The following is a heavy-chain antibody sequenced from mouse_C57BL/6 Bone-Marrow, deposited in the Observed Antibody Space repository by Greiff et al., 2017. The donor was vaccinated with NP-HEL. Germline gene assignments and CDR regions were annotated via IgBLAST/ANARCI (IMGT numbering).Heavy chain of an antibody. CDR3: ARGPLSTTVVDY. V-gene: IGHV5-4*01. J-gene: IGHJ2*01. D-gene: IGHD1-1*01. Sequence: EVQLQESGGGLVKPGGSLKLSCAASGFTFSSYAMSWVRQTPEKRLEWVATISDGGSYTYYPDNVKGRFTISRDNATNNLYLQMSHLKSEDTAMYYCARGPLSTTVVDYWGQGTTLTVSS. CDR2: ISDGGSYT. CDR1: GFTFSSYA.